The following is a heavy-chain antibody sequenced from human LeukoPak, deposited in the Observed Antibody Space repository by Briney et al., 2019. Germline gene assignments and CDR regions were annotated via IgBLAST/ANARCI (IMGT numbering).Heavy chain of an antibody. J-gene: IGHJ4*02. V-gene: IGHV3-23*01. CDR3: AKDALRAVPYYFDY. CDR1: GFTFSSYG. Sequence: GGSLRLSCAVSGFTFSSYGMSWVRQAPGKGLEWVSAISGSGYSAYYADSVKGRFTISRDNSKNTLFLQMNSLRAEDTAVYYCAKDALRAVPYYFDYWGQGTLVTVSS. CDR2: ISGSGYSA. D-gene: IGHD3-10*01.